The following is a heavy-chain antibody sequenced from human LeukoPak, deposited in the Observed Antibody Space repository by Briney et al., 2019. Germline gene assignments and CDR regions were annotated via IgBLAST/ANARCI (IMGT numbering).Heavy chain of an antibody. D-gene: IGHD1-1*01. V-gene: IGHV3-66*01. Sequence: PGGSLRLSCAASGFTVSTNYMTWVRQAPGKGLEWVSVIYSGGSTYYADSVKGRLTISRDNSKNTLYLQMNSLRAEDTAVYYCARVGYSYAFDVWGQGTMVTVSS. J-gene: IGHJ3*01. CDR2: IYSGGST. CDR1: GFTVSTNY. CDR3: ARVGYSYAFDV.